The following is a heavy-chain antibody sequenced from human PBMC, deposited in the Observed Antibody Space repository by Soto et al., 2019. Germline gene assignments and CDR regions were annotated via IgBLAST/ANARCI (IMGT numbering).Heavy chain of an antibody. Sequence: HLQQSGPGLVKPSQTLSLTCAIYGDNVSTNSAAWNWIRQSPSRGLEWLGRTYYRSRWFSNYSSSVQSRVYIKADASENLFSLELNSVTPEDTGVYYCARGAFQEGSAMVWFAPWGQGTPVIGSS. CDR3: ARGAFQEGSAMVWFAP. D-gene: IGHD3-10*01. V-gene: IGHV6-1*01. J-gene: IGHJ5*02. CDR1: GDNVSTNSAA. CDR2: TYYRSRWFS.